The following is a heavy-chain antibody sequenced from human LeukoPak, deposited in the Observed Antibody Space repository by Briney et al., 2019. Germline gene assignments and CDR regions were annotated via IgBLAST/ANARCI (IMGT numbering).Heavy chain of an antibody. CDR1: GFTFSNYA. CDR3: ARDPLSSSSFDL. V-gene: IGHV3-48*01. CDR2: ISSRSATI. Sequence: PGRSLRLSCAASGFTFSNYAMHWVRQAPGKGLEWVSYISSRSATIYYADSVKGRFTISRDNAKNSLYLQMNSLRAEDTAVYYCARDPLSSSSFDLWGQGTLVTVSS. J-gene: IGHJ4*02. D-gene: IGHD6-13*01.